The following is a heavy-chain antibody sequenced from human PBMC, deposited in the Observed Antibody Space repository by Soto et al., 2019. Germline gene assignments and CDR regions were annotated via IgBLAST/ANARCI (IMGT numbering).Heavy chain of an antibody. CDR1: GLTVSSNY. Sequence: EVQLVETGGGLIQPGGSLRLSCAASGLTVSSNYMNWVRQAPGKGLEWVSVLYSGGSTHYAGSVKGRFIISRDNTKNTLYLKMDNLRVEDTAGDYGARDPPGDEGGGFDIGSVGTMVTVSS. J-gene: IGHJ3*02. CDR2: LYSGGST. D-gene: IGHD3-10*01. CDR3: ARDPPGDEGGGFDI. V-gene: IGHV3-53*02.